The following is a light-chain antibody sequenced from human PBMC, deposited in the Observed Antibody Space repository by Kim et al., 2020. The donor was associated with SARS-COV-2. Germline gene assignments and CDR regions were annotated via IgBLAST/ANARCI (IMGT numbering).Light chain of an antibody. V-gene: IGKV1-39*01. J-gene: IGKJ1*01. CDR2: AAS. CDR3: QQSYSTPPET. Sequence: DIQMTQSPYSLSASVGDRVTITCRASQSISSYLNWYQQKPGKAPKLLIYAASSLQSGVPSRFSGSGSGTDFTLTISSLQPEDFATYYCQQSYSTPPETFGQGTKVDIK. CDR1: QSISSY.